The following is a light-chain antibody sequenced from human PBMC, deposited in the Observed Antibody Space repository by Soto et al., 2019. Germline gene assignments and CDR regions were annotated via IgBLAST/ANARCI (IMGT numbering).Light chain of an antibody. J-gene: IGKJ4*01. Sequence: EIVLTQSPGTLSLSPGERATLSCRASQSVSSSYLAWYQQKPGQAPRLLIYGASSRATGIPDRFTGSGSGTDFTLTISRLEPEDFAVFYCHQYNSWPPLTFGGGTKVDIK. CDR1: QSVSSSY. CDR3: HQYNSWPPLT. V-gene: IGKV3-20*01. CDR2: GAS.